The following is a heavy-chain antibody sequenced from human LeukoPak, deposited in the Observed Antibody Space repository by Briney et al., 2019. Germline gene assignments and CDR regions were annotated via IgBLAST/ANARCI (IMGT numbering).Heavy chain of an antibody. J-gene: IGHJ4*02. CDR2: INHSGST. V-gene: IGHV4-34*01. CDR1: GGSFSGYY. CDR3: ARGRFQDY. D-gene: IGHD2-21*01. Sequence: SETLSLTCAVYGGSFSGYYWSWIRQPPGKGLEWIGAINHSGSTNYNPSLKSRVTISVDTSKNQFSLKLSSVTAADTAVYYCARGRFQDYWGQGTLVTVSS.